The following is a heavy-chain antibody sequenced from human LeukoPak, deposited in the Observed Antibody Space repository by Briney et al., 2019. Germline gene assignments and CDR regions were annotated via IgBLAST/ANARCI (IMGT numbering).Heavy chain of an antibody. V-gene: IGHV1-46*01. J-gene: IGHJ4*02. Sequence: GASEKVSCKGSGYTFTSYYMHWVRQTPGQGREGMGIINPSGGSTSYAQKFQGRVTMTRDLSTSTVYMELSSLRSEDTAVYSCARDSSQGAKEYYFDYWGQATLVTVSS. CDR3: ARDSSQGAKEYYFDY. CDR1: GYTFTSYY. CDR2: INPSGGST. D-gene: IGHD6-13*01.